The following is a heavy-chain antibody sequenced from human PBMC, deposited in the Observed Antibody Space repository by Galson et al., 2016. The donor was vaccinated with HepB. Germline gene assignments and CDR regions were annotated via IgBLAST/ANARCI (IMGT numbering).Heavy chain of an antibody. D-gene: IGHD3-16*01. V-gene: IGHV4-4*07. CDR3: AIGGGGGVRYFDP. CDR1: GASLGDHY. CDR2: VYPAGNT. Sequence: SETLSLTCTVSGASLGDHYWSWIRQPAGEGLEWIGRVYPAGNTHVNPPLRSRVTLSADTSKNQLSLSLKSVTAADTAVYYCAIGGGGGVRYFDPWGQGAQVTVSS. J-gene: IGHJ4*02.